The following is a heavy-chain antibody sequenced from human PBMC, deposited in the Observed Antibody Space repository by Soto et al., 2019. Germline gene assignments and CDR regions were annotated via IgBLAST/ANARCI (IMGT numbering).Heavy chain of an antibody. CDR2: IIPIFGTA. J-gene: IGHJ6*02. CDR1: GGTFSSYA. CDR3: ARDVLYYDFWSGYYYYYYYGMDV. Sequence: GASVKVSCKASGGTFSSYAISWVRQAPGQGLEWMGGIIPIFGTANYAQKFQGRVTITADESTSTAYMELSSLRSEDTAVYYCARDVLYYDFWSGYYYYYYYGMDVWGQGTTVTVSS. V-gene: IGHV1-69*13. D-gene: IGHD3-3*01.